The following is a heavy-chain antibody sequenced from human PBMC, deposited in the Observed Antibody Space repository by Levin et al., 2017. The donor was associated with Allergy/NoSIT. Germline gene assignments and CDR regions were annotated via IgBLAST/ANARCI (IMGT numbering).Heavy chain of an antibody. CDR3: ARNYGIDYYGMDV. J-gene: IGHJ6*02. D-gene: IGHD4-17*01. Sequence: GESLKISCAASGFTFSSYSMNWVRQAPGKGLEWVSSISSSSSYIYYADSVKGRFTISRDNAKNSLYLQMNSLRAEDTAVYYCARNYGIDYYGMDVWGQGTTVTVSS. CDR1: GFTFSSYS. CDR2: ISSSSSYI. V-gene: IGHV3-21*01.